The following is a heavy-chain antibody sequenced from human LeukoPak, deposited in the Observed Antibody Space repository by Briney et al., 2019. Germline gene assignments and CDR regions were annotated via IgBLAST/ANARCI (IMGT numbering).Heavy chain of an antibody. Sequence: SETLSLTCTVSGGSISSYYWSWIRQPPGKGLEWIGYIYYSGSTNYNPSLKSRVTISIDTSKNQFSLKLSSVTAADTAVYYCARAPILGVVHYFDYWGQGTLVTVSS. J-gene: IGHJ4*02. D-gene: IGHD3-3*01. CDR2: IYYSGST. CDR1: GGSISSYY. CDR3: ARAPILGVVHYFDY. V-gene: IGHV4-59*01.